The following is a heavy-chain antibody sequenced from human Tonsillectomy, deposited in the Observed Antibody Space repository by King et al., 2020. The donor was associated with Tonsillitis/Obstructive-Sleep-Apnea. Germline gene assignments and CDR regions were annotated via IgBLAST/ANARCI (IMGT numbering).Heavy chain of an antibody. CDR1: GYSFTSYW. D-gene: IGHD1-26*01. CDR2: IYPGDSDT. CDR3: AIWSSGSYSGGEYNWFDP. J-gene: IGHJ5*02. Sequence: VQLVESGAEVKKPGESLKISGKGSGYSFTSYWIGWVRQMPGKGLEWMGFIYPGDSDTRYSPSFQGQVTITADKSISTAYLQWSSLKASDTAIYYCAIWSSGSYSGGEYNWFDPWGQGTLVTVSS. V-gene: IGHV5-51*01.